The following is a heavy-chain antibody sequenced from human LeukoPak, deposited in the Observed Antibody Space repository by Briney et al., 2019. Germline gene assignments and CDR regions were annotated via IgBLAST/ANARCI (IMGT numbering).Heavy chain of an antibody. Sequence: ASVKVSCKASGYTFTCYYMHWVRQAPGQGLEWMGIINPSGGSTSYAQKFQGRVTMTRDTSISTVYMELTSLTSDDTAVYYCARWGGVQFDPWGQGTLVTVSS. CDR2: INPSGGST. J-gene: IGHJ5*02. D-gene: IGHD2-8*01. V-gene: IGHV1-46*01. CDR1: GYTFTCYY. CDR3: ARWGGVQFDP.